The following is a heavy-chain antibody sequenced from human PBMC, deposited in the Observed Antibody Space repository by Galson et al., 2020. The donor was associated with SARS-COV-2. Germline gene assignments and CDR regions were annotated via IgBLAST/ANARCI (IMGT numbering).Heavy chain of an antibody. J-gene: IGHJ6*02. D-gene: IGHD6-13*01. CDR3: ARDHRAISAAGRTLYYYYGMDV. Sequence: ETSETLSLTCTVSGGSISSYYWSWIRQPAGKGLEWIGRIYTSGSTNYNPSLKSRVTMSVDTSKNQFSLKLSSVTAADTAVYYCARDHRAISAAGRTLYYYYGMDVWGQGTTVTVSS. CDR2: IYTSGST. V-gene: IGHV4-4*07. CDR1: GGSISSYY.